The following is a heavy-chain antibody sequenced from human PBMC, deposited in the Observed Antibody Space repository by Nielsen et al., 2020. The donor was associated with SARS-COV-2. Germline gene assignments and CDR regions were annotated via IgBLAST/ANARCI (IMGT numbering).Heavy chain of an antibody. J-gene: IGHJ5*02. V-gene: IGHV4-34*01. Sequence: SETLSLTCAVYGESFSDNKWNWVRQPPGKGLEWIGEIDHSGSTSYNPSLKSRVTISVDTSKNQFSLKLSSVTAADTAVYYCARDSGHTVTTHNWFDPWGQGTLVTVSS. D-gene: IGHD4-11*01. CDR1: GESFSDNK. CDR3: ARDSGHTVTTHNWFDP. CDR2: IDHSGST.